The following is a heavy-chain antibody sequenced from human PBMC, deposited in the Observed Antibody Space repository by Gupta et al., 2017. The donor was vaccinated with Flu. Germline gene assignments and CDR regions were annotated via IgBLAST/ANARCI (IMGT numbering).Heavy chain of an antibody. V-gene: IGHV3-72*01. J-gene: IGHJ1*01. CDR2: RSKSTGYTT. Sequence: RSKSTGYTTAYAASVQGRFTISRDDSRNSLYLQLNSLKTEDTAMYYCARGDVQRWDQGTLVTVSS. CDR3: ARGDVQR.